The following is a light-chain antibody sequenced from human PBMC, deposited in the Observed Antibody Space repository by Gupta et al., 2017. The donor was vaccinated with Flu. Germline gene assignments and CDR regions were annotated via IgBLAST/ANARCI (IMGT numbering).Light chain of an antibody. CDR2: WAS. V-gene: IGKV4-1*01. Sequence: DIVMTQSPDSLAVSLGERATINCKSSRSVYTSNNKDSLAWYQQKPGQPPKLLIYWASTRDSGVPNRFSRSASGTDFTLTIIILHAEDVAVYYCQQEANTPPTFGQGTKVQIK. J-gene: IGKJ1*01. CDR3: QQEANTPPT. CDR1: RSVYTSNNKDS.